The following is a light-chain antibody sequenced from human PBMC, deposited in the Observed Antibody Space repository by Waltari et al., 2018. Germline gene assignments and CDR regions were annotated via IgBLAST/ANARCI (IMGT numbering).Light chain of an antibody. J-gene: IGKJ1*01. CDR1: QSVSRY. CDR2: EAS. CDR3: QKYGTLPAT. Sequence: EIVLRQSPDTLSLSPGERATLSCRASQSVSRYLAWYQQKPGQAPTRLIYEASRRATGIPDRFSGSGSGTDFTLTISRLEPEDFAVYYCQKYGTLPATFGQGTKVEIK. V-gene: IGKV3-20*01.